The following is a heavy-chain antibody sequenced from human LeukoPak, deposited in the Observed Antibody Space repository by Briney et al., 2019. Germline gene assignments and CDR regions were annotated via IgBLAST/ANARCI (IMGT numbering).Heavy chain of an antibody. CDR3: ARGPYSYDSSGAFDI. CDR2: ISSSGST. V-gene: IGHV4-61*02. D-gene: IGHD3-22*01. CDR1: GDSISSGDYY. Sequence: SETLSLTCTVSGDSISSGDYYWSWLRQPAGKGLEWIGRISSSGSTNYNPSLKSRVTMSVDTSKNQFSLKLSSVTAADTAVYFCARGPYSYDSSGAFDIWGQGTMVTVSS. J-gene: IGHJ3*02.